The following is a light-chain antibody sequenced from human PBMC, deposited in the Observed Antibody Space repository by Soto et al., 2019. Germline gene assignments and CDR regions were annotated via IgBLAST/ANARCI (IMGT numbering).Light chain of an antibody. CDR2: DNN. CDR1: NNNMRNKY. CDR3: RTWDSSLSVVV. Sequence: SVLAQPRSGSAVPRQESKISCSGNNNNMRNKYVSWDRQHRATAPKLVIYDNNKRPSGIPDRFSGSKSGTSVTLGITGLQTGDESGYYCRTWDSSLSVVVFGGGTKVTVL. J-gene: IGLJ2*01. V-gene: IGLV1-51*01.